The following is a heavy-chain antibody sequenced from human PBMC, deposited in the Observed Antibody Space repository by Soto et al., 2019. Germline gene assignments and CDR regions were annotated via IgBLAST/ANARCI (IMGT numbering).Heavy chain of an antibody. CDR3: ARCGRDGKPVYGMDV. V-gene: IGHV4-4*09. Sequence: SETLSLTCTVSGASVSTAYWSWIRRPPGKRLEYIGFIYNGGSPNYNPSLESRVTISPDTSKNQFSLKLSSVTAADTAVYYCARCGRDGKPVYGMDVWGQGTTVTVSS. J-gene: IGHJ6*02. CDR2: IYNGGSP. D-gene: IGHD2-15*01. CDR1: GASVSTAY.